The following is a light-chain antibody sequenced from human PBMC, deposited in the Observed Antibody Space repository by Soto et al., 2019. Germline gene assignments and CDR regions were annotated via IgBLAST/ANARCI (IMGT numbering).Light chain of an antibody. V-gene: IGLV1-47*01. Sequence: QPVLTQPPSASGTPGQRVAISCSGSSSNIGSNYVSWYQQLPGTAPKLLIYKNNQRPSGVPDRFSGSKSGTSASLAISGLRSEDEAHYYCAAWDDSLSGYWVFGGGTKVTVL. J-gene: IGLJ3*02. CDR2: KNN. CDR3: AAWDDSLSGYWV. CDR1: SSNIGSNY.